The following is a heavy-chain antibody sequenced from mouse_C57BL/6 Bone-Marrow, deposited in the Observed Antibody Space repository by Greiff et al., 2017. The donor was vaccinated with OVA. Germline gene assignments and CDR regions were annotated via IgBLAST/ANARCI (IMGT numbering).Heavy chain of an antibody. CDR3: TRDQGGNYGFYAY. CDR1: GFTFSSYA. Sequence: EVQGVESGEGLVKPGGSLQLSCAASGFTFSSYAMSWVRQTPEQRLEWVAYISSGGGYTYYADTVKGRFTISRDNARNTLYLQMSSLKSEDTAMYYVTRDQGGNYGFYAYWGQGTLVTVSA. J-gene: IGHJ3*01. D-gene: IGHD2-1*01. V-gene: IGHV5-9-1*02. CDR2: ISSGGGYT.